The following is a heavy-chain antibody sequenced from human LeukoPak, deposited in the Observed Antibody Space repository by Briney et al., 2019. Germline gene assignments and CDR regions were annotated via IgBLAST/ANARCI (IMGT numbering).Heavy chain of an antibody. V-gene: IGHV4-39*02. CDR1: GGSISSSSYY. CDR3: AREVLWFGEFSYMDV. CDR2: IYYSGST. Sequence: ASETLSLTCTVSGGSISSSSYYWGWIRQPPGKGLEWIGSIYYSGSTYYNPSLKSRVTISVDTSKNQFSLKLSSVTAADTAVYYCAREVLWFGEFSYMDVWGKGTTVTISS. J-gene: IGHJ6*03. D-gene: IGHD3-10*01.